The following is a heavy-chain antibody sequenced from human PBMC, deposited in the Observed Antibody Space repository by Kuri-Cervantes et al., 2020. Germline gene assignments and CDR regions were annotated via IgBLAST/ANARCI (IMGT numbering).Heavy chain of an antibody. D-gene: IGHD3-22*01. CDR3: ARDPSSGYRDWYFDL. CDR2: IRYDGSNK. Sequence: GESLKISCAASGFTFSSYGMHWVRQAPGKGLEWVAFIRYDGSNKYYADSVKGRFTISRDNSKNTLYLQMNSLRAEDTAVYYCARDPSSGYRDWYFDLWGRGTLVTVSS. CDR1: GFTFSSYG. V-gene: IGHV3-30*02. J-gene: IGHJ2*01.